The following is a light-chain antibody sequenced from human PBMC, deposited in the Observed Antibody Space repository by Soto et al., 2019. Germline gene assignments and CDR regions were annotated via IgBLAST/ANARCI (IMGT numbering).Light chain of an antibody. V-gene: IGLV2-8*01. CDR3: SSFAGTNSFV. CDR1: TNDVGGYNY. J-gene: IGLJ1*01. Sequence: QSALTQPASVSGSPGQSITISCSGTTNDVGGYNYVSWYQQHPGKAPKLIIYEVNKRPSGVPDRVFASKSDTTASLTVSGLQAEDEADYYCSSFAGTNSFVFGTGTKLTVL. CDR2: EVN.